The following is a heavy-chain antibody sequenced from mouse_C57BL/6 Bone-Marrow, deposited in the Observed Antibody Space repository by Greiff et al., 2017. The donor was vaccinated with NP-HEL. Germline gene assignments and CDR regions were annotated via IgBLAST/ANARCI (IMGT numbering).Heavy chain of an antibody. Sequence: EVMLVESGGGLVKPGGSLKLSCAASGFTFSSYAMSWVRQTPEKRLEWVATISDGGSYTYYPDNVKGRFTISRDNAKNNLYLQLSPLKSEDTAIYYCARDQGNLYYWGQGTTLTVSS. CDR2: ISDGGSYT. CDR1: GFTFSSYA. D-gene: IGHD3-2*02. V-gene: IGHV5-4*01. J-gene: IGHJ2*01. CDR3: ARDQGNLYY.